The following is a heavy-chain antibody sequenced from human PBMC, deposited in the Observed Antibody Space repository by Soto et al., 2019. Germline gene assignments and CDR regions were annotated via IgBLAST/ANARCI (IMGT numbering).Heavy chain of an antibody. CDR2: ISYDGSNK. J-gene: IGHJ6*02. V-gene: IGHV3-30*18. CDR3: AKDKTPLLGGLDV. Sequence: GGSLRLSCAASGFTFSSYGMHWVRQAPGKGLEWVAVISYDGSNKYYADSVKGRFTISRDNSKNTLYLQMNSLRAEDTAVYYCAKDKTPLLGGLDVWGQGTTVTVSS. D-gene: IGHD2-15*01. CDR1: GFTFSSYG.